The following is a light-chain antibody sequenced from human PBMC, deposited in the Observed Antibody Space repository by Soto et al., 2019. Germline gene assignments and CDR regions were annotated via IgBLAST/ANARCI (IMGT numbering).Light chain of an antibody. CDR2: AAS. Sequence: DIQLTQSPSSWSASVGDRVTITCRAGQGISSYLAWYQQKPGEAPKLLIYAASSLQSGVPSRFSGSGSGADFTLTISSLQPEDSATYYCQQAHSFPTFGQGTKVDIK. CDR3: QQAHSFPT. J-gene: IGKJ1*01. CDR1: QGISSY. V-gene: IGKV1-12*01.